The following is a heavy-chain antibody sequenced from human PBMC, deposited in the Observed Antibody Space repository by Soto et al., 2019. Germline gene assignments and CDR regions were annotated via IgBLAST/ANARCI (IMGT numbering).Heavy chain of an antibody. CDR1: SVSNAW. V-gene: IGHV3-15*07. J-gene: IGHJ4*02. CDR2: IKNKTDGGTT. D-gene: IGHD3-16*01. CDR3: TTEGGDDY. Sequence: SVSNAWMNWVRPAPGKGLEWVGRIKNKTDGGTTDYAAPAKGRFTISRDDSKNTLYLQMNSRKTEDTAVYYCTTEGGDDYWGQGTLVTVSS.